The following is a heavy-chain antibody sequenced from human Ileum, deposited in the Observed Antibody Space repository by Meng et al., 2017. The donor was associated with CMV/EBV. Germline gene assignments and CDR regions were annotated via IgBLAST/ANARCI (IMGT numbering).Heavy chain of an antibody. V-gene: IGHV3-74*01. J-gene: IGHJ5*02. CDR3: ARGINSASSSSYYNWFDP. D-gene: IGHD2-2*01. CDR2: IKGDGRST. Sequence: GESLKISCAASGFTFSDHWMHWVRQDPEKGLVWVSRIKGDGRSTDYADSVKGRFTISRDNAKNALFLQMNSLRVEDTAVYYCARGINSASSSSYYNWFDPWGQGTQVTVSS. CDR1: GFTFSDHW.